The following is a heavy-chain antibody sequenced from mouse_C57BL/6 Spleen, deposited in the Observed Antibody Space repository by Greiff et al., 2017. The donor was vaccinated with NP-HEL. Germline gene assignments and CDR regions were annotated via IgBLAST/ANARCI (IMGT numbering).Heavy chain of an antibody. V-gene: IGHV5-4*03. CDR3: ARGGPHFDY. CDR1: GFTFNSYA. Sequence: EVMLVESGGGLVKPGGSLKLSCAASGFTFNSYAMSWVRQTPEKRLEWVATISDGGSYTYYPDNVKGRFTISRDNAKNNLYLQMSHLKSEDTAMYYCARGGPHFDYWGQGTTLTVSS. CDR2: ISDGGSYT. J-gene: IGHJ2*01.